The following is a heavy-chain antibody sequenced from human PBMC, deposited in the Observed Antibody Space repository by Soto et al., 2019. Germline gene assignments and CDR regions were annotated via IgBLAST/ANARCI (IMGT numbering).Heavy chain of an antibody. Sequence: QVKLVQSGTEVKKPGASMKVSCKASGYSFATSGISWVRQAPGQGLEWMGWISAYNGNTNYDQKLQDRIIMTTVTSTSTAYLELRSLRSDDTAVYYCARAGQYYDSSGYADWGQGTLVTVSS. CDR3: ARAGQYYDSSGYAD. J-gene: IGHJ4*02. V-gene: IGHV1-18*01. CDR2: ISAYNGNT. CDR1: GYSFATSG. D-gene: IGHD3-22*01.